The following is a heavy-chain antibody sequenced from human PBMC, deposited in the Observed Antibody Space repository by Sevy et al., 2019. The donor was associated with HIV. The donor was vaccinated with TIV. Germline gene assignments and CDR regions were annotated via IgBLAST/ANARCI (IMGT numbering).Heavy chain of an antibody. CDR2: IKQEGSEK. D-gene: IGHD6-19*01. J-gene: IGHJ6*03. CDR3: ARDRKGWTTKYYYYYYMDV. V-gene: IGHV3-7*01. Sequence: GESLKISCAASGFTFSSHWMSWVRQAPGKGLEWVANIKQEGSEKYYVDSVKGRFTISRDNAKNSLYLQMNSLRAEDTAVYYCARDRKGWTTKYYYYYYMDVWGKGTTVTVSS. CDR1: GFTFSSHW.